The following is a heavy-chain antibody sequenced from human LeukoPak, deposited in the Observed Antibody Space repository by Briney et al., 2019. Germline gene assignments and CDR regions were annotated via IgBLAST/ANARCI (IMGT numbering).Heavy chain of an antibody. CDR2: IYYSGST. D-gene: IGHD3-10*01. CDR3: ARGSGFDAFDI. Sequence: SETLSLTCTVSGGSISSYYWSWIRQPPGEGLEWIGYIYYSGSTNYNPSLKSRVTISVDTSKNQFSLKLSSVTAADTAVYYCARGSGFDAFDIWGQGTMVTVSS. V-gene: IGHV4-59*01. J-gene: IGHJ3*02. CDR1: GGSISSYY.